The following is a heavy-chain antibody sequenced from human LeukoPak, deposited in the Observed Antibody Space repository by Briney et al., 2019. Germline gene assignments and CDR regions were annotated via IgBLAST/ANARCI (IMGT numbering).Heavy chain of an antibody. D-gene: IGHD5-18*01. J-gene: IGHJ4*02. Sequence: GGSLRLSCAASGFTFSSYGMHWVRQAPGKGLEWVAVISYDGSNKYYADSVKGRFTISRDNSKNTLYLQMNSLRAEDTAVYYCASSLGYSYNFDYWGQGTLVTVSS. CDR1: GFTFSSYG. CDR2: ISYDGSNK. CDR3: ASSLGYSYNFDY. V-gene: IGHV3-30*03.